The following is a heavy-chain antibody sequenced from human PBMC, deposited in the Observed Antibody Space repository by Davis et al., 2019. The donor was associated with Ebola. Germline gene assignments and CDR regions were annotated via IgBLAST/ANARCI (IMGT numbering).Heavy chain of an antibody. CDR2: TSYDGSNK. J-gene: IGHJ3*01. V-gene: IGHV3-30*03. Sequence: PGGSLRPSCAASGFTFSSYGMHWARQAPGKGLEWVAVTSYDGSNKYYADSVKGRFTISRDNSNNTLYLQMNSLRAEDTAVYYCARSDYYDSIGYAFDVWGQGTLVTVSS. CDR3: ARSDYYDSIGYAFDV. CDR1: GFTFSSYG. D-gene: IGHD3-22*01.